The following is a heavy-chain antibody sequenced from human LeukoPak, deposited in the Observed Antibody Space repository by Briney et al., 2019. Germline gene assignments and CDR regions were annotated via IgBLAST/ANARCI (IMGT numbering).Heavy chain of an antibody. CDR2: IKQDGSEK. Sequence: GGSLRLSCAASGFIFSSYWMSWVRQAPGKGLEWVANIKQDGSEKYYVDSVKGRFTISRDNAKNSLYLQMNSLRAEDTAVYYCARDQEWELPFDYWGQGTLVTVSS. D-gene: IGHD1-26*01. CDR3: ARDQEWELPFDY. V-gene: IGHV3-7*01. CDR1: GFIFSSYW. J-gene: IGHJ4*02.